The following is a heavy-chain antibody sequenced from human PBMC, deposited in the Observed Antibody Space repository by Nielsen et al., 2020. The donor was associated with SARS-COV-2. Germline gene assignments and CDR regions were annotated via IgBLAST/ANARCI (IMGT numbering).Heavy chain of an antibody. CDR2: IYYSGST. D-gene: IGHD6-19*01. CDR3: VRSAQSAWSDSYAI. V-gene: IGHV4-59*01. J-gene: IGHJ3*02. CDR1: GDSISSYY. Sequence: GSLRLSCNVSGDSISSYYWTWIRQPPGKGLEWIGYIYYSGSTNYNPSLKSRVTISLGTSKRQFSLKLTSVTAADTAVYYCVRSAQSAWSDSYAIWGQGTMVTVSS.